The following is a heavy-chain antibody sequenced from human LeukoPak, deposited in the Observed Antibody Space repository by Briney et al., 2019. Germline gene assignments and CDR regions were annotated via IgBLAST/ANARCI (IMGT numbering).Heavy chain of an antibody. J-gene: IGHJ5*02. Sequence: GGSLRLSCAASGFTVSSNYMSWVRQAPGKGLEWVSLISGDGGSTYYADSVKGRFTISRDNSKNSLYLQMNSLRTEDTALYYCAKDRGDVLLWFGEENWFDPWGQGTLVTVSS. CDR2: ISGDGGST. D-gene: IGHD3-10*01. CDR3: AKDRGDVLLWFGEENWFDP. CDR1: GFTVSSNY. V-gene: IGHV3-43*02.